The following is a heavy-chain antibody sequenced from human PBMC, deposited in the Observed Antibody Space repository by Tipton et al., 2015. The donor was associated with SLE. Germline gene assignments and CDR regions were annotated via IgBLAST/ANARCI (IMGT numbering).Heavy chain of an antibody. J-gene: IGHJ4*02. CDR1: GGSIGSSSYY. D-gene: IGHD7-27*01. V-gene: IGHV4-39*07. Sequence: LRLSCTVSGGSIGSSSYYWDWVRQPPGKGLEWIGTIYSSGNTYYHPSLKSRVTISVDTSKNHFSRKLSSVTAADTAVYYCARHVNWGLDYWGQGTLVTVSS. CDR3: ARHVNWGLDY. CDR2: IYSSGNT.